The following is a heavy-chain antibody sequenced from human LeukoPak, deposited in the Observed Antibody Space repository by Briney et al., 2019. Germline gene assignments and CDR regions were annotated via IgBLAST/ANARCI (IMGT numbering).Heavy chain of an antibody. CDR2: IYYSGST. CDR3: ASGNSWFGELRN. CDR1: GGSISSSRYY. J-gene: IGHJ4*02. D-gene: IGHD3-10*01. Sequence: PSETLSLTCTVSGGSISSSRYYWGWIRQPPGKGLEWIGSIYYSGSTYYNPSLKSRVTISVDTSKNQFSLKLSSVTAADTAVYYCASGNSWFGELRNWGQGTLVTVSS. V-gene: IGHV4-39*07.